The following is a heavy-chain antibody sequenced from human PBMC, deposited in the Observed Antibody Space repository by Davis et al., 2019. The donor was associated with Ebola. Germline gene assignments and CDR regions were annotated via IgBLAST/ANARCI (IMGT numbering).Heavy chain of an antibody. Sequence: SVKVSCKASGYTFTSYGISWVRQAPGQGLEWMGWISAYNGNTNYAQKLQGRVTMTTDTYTSTAYMELRSLRSDDTAVYYCARVRCGGDCGPDYFDYWGQGTLVTVSS. J-gene: IGHJ4*02. V-gene: IGHV1-18*01. CDR1: GYTFTSYG. CDR2: ISAYNGNT. D-gene: IGHD2-21*01. CDR3: ARVRCGGDCGPDYFDY.